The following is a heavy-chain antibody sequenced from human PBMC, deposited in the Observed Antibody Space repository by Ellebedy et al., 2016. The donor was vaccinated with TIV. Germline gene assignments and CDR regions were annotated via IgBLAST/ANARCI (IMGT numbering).Heavy chain of an antibody. CDR1: GFTLNNYW. CDR2: IKEDGSDQ. D-gene: IGHD2-15*01. V-gene: IGHV3-7*01. CDR3: ARVSVVVATPVDY. J-gene: IGHJ4*02. Sequence: GESLKISCTASGFTLNNYWMSWVRQAPGKGLEWVANIKEDGSDQNYMDSLEGRFTISRDHSNNALYLQMNSLRAEDTAVYYCARVSVVVATPVDYWGQGTLVTVSS.